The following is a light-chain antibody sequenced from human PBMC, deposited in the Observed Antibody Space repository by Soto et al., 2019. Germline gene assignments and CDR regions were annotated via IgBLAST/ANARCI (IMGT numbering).Light chain of an antibody. CDR1: QGISSY. V-gene: IGKV1-9*01. CDR3: QQVNTYPLT. CDR2: AAS. J-gene: IGKJ4*01. Sequence: DIQLTQSPSFVSASVGDRVTITCRASQGISSYLVWFQQKPGKAPKLLIYAASTLQSGVPSGFSGSGSGTEFTLTISSLQPEDFAIYHCQQVNTYPLTFGGGTKVEHK.